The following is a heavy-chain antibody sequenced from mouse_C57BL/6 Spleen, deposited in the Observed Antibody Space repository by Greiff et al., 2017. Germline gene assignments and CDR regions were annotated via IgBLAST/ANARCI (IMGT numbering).Heavy chain of an antibody. CDR1: GYTFTSYW. CDR2: IDPSDSYT. Sequence: QVQLQQPGAELVMPGASVKLSCKASGYTFTSYWMHWVKQRPGQGLEWIGEIDPSDSYTNYNQKFKGKSTLTVDKSSSTAYMQLSSLTSEDSAVYYCARSYYYGNPYYFDYWGQGTTLTVSS. J-gene: IGHJ2*01. V-gene: IGHV1-69*01. D-gene: IGHD2-1*01. CDR3: ARSYYYGNPYYFDY.